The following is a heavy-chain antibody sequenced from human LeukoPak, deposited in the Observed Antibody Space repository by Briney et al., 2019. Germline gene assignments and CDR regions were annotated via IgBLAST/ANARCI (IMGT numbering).Heavy chain of an antibody. CDR2: IYYRGST. J-gene: IGHJ1*01. CDR3: ARRRYYDSTGYLD. Sequence: SETLSLTCTISGDSISSSSYYWGWIRQPPGKGLEWIGDIYYRGSTYYSPSLKSRVSISIDTSNNQFSLTLNSVTAADTALHFCARRRYYDSTGYLDWGQGTLVTVSS. D-gene: IGHD3-22*01. CDR1: GDSISSSSYY. V-gene: IGHV4-39*01.